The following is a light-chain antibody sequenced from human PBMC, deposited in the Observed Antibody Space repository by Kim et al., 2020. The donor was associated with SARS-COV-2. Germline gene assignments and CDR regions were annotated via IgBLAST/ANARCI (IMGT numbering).Light chain of an antibody. Sequence: VSPGERVPLPCRSTKRVNDNLAWYQQKPGQPPRLLVYGGSVTPTYIPARFSGSGSKTEYTLTVTSLQSEDFAIYYCQQYDEWPWTFGQGTKVDIK. V-gene: IGKV3-15*01. CDR3: QQYDEWPWT. J-gene: IGKJ1*01. CDR1: KRVNDN. CDR2: GGS.